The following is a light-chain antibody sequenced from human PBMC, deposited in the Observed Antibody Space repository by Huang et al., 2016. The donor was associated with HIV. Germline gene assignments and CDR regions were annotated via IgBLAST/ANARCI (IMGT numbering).Light chain of an antibody. Sequence: EIVMTQSPGTLSVSPGEIATLSCRASQSVRSNLAWYQQKPGQAPRLLIYDASTRATGVPTRFSGSESGAQFTLSISILQSEYFAVYYCQQYDNWPPFTFGPGTKVDIK. CDR2: DAS. CDR1: QSVRSN. CDR3: QQYDNWPPFT. V-gene: IGKV3-15*01. J-gene: IGKJ3*01.